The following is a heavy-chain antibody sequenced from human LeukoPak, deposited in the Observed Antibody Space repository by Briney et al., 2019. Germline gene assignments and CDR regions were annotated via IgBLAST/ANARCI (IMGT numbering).Heavy chain of an antibody. CDR3: AREGSSSWYENWFDP. Sequence: GGSLRLSCAASGFTFSSYSMNWVRQAPGKGLEWVSSISSSSSYIYYADSVKGRFTISRDNAKNSLYLQMNSLRAEDTAVYYCAREGSSSWYENWFDPWGQGTLVTVSS. CDR2: ISSSSSYI. D-gene: IGHD6-13*01. CDR1: GFTFSSYS. J-gene: IGHJ5*02. V-gene: IGHV3-21*01.